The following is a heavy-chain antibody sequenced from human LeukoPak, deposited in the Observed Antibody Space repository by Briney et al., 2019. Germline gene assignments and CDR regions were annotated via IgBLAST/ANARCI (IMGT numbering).Heavy chain of an antibody. Sequence: ASVKVSCKASGYTFTGDYMHWVRQAPGQGLEWMGWINPNSGGTMYAQKFQGRVTMTRDMSTSTVYKELSSLRSEDTAVYYCARDDRGYSGYDTLDYWGQGTLVTVSS. D-gene: IGHD5-12*01. CDR3: ARDDRGYSGYDTLDY. CDR1: GYTFTGDY. CDR2: INPNSGGT. J-gene: IGHJ4*02. V-gene: IGHV1-2*02.